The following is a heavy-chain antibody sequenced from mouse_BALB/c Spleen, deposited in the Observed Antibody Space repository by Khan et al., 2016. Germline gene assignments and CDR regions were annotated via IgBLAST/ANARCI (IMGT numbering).Heavy chain of an antibody. CDR3: ARYGNDGSSGFAY. V-gene: IGHV5-12*02. J-gene: IGHJ3*01. Sequence: EVELVESGGGLVQPGGSLKLSCATSGFTFSDYYMYWVRQTPEKRLEWVAYISNGGGSTFYPDTVKGRFTISRDTSKNPLYLQMSRLKSADTAMYYCARYGNDGSSGFAYWGRGTLVTVSA. CDR2: ISNGGGST. D-gene: IGHD1-1*01. CDR1: GFTFSDYY.